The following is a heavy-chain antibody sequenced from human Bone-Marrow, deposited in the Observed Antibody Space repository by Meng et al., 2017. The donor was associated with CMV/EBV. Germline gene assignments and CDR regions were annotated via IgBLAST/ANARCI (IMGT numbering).Heavy chain of an antibody. D-gene: IGHD6-19*01. CDR3: ARDEWGGWYDY. CDR2: IIPILTLT. J-gene: IGHJ4*02. V-gene: IGHV1-69*04. Sequence: SVKVSCKTSGDTFNNYPITWVRQAPGQGLEWVGRIIPILTLTTYAQMFQGRVTITADKSTSTAYMELSSLRSEDTAVYYCARDEWGGWYDYWGQGTLVTVSS. CDR1: GDTFNNYP.